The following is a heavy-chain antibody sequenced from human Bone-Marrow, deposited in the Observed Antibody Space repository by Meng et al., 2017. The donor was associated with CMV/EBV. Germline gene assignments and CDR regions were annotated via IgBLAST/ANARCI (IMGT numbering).Heavy chain of an antibody. V-gene: IGHV1-2*02. D-gene: IGHD3-16*01. CDR1: GYTFTGYY. CDR3: ARELVWGDTQTEDIAFDI. J-gene: IGHJ3*02. CDR2: INPNSGGT. Sequence: ASVKVSCKASGYTFTGYYMHWVRQAPGQGLEWMGWINPNSGGTTYAQKFQGRVTMTRDTSISTAYMELSRLRSDDTAVYYCARELVWGDTQTEDIAFDIWGQGTRVTGSS.